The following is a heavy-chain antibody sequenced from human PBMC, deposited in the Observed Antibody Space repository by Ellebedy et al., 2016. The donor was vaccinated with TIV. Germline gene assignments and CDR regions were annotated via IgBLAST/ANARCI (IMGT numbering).Heavy chain of an antibody. V-gene: IGHV3-33*01. CDR1: GFTFSSYG. D-gene: IGHD3-16*01. Sequence: GESLKISCAASGFTFSSYGMHWVRQAPGKGLEWVAVIWYDGSNKYYADSVKGRFTISRDNSKNTLYLQMNSLRAEDTAVYYCARDGGGGLYYFDYWGQGTLVTVSS. J-gene: IGHJ4*02. CDR3: ARDGGGGLYYFDY. CDR2: IWYDGSNK.